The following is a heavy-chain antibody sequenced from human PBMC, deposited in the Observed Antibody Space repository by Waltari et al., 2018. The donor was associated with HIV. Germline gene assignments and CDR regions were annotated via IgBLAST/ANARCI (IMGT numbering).Heavy chain of an antibody. CDR3: ARGGSASMDV. CDR2: MSPNSGNT. J-gene: IGHJ6*02. Sequence: QVQLVQSGAEVKKPGASVKVSCKASGYAFATYDVNWVRQATGQGPEWMGWMSPNSGNTVYAQEFQGRVTMTRDTSISTVYMEPSSLTSEDTAVYYCARGGSASMDVWGQGTTVTVSS. CDR1: GYAFATYD. V-gene: IGHV1-8*01.